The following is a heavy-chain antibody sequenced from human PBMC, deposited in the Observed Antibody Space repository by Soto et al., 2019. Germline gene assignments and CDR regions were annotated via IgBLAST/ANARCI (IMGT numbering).Heavy chain of an antibody. D-gene: IGHD5-12*01. CDR3: VRDRRDGYNLYFDY. CDR1: GGTFSSYA. J-gene: IGHJ4*02. CDR2: IVPIVDTA. Sequence: SVKVSCKTSGGTFSSYAISWVRQAPGQGLEWMGGIVPIVDTATYAQKFQGRVTITADESTSTAYMELSRLRSDDTAVYYCVRDRRDGYNLYFDYWGQGTLVTVSS. V-gene: IGHV1-69*13.